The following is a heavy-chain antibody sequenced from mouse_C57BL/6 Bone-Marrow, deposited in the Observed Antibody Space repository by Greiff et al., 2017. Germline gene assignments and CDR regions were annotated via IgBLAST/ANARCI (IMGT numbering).Heavy chain of an antibody. D-gene: IGHD2-4*01. CDR2: INPNNGGT. J-gene: IGHJ1*03. CDR1: GYTFTDYY. V-gene: IGHV1-26*01. Sequence: VQLQQSGPELVKPGASVKISCKASGYTFTDYYMNWVKQSHGKSLEWIGDINPNNGGTSYNQKLKGKATLTVDKSSSTAYMELRSLTSEDSAVYYCAGYDYDGSYWYFDVWGTGTTVTVSS. CDR3: AGYDYDGSYWYFDV.